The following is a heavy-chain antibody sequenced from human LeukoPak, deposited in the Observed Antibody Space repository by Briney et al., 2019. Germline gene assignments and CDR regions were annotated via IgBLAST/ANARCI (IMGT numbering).Heavy chain of an antibody. CDR1: GFTFSSYV. Sequence: PGGSLRLSCAASGFTFSSYVMNWVRQAPGKGLEWVSVISGGGGSTYYADSVKGRFTISRDNSKNPLFLQMNSLRAEDTAVYYCAKGGYCSTTSCYVGWFDPWGQGTLVTVSS. V-gene: IGHV3-23*01. CDR3: AKGGYCSTTSCYVGWFDP. J-gene: IGHJ5*02. D-gene: IGHD2-2*01. CDR2: ISGGGGST.